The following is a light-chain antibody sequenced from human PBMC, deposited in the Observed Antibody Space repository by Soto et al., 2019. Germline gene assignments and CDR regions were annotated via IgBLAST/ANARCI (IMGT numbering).Light chain of an antibody. V-gene: IGLV2-14*01. J-gene: IGLJ2*01. CDR1: SNDVGGYNH. CDR2: EVS. Sequence: QSALTQPASVSGSPGQSITISCTGTSNDVGGYNHVSWYQQHPGKAPKLIIYEVSYRPSGVSNRFSGSKSGNTAFLTISGLQAEDEADYYCNSYRSTDTVVFGGGTKLTVL. CDR3: NSYRSTDTVV.